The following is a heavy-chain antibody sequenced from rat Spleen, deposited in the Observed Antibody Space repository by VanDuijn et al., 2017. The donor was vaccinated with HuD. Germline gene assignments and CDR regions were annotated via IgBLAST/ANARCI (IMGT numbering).Heavy chain of an antibody. J-gene: IGHJ2*01. CDR1: GFTFSNYG. CDR3: ARQLTTEASFDY. V-gene: IGHV5-29*01. Sequence: EVQLVESGGDLVQPGRSLKLSCAASGFTFSNYGMAWVRQAPTKGLEWVATISYDVIITYYRDSVKGRFTVSRDNAKSTLHLQMDSLRSEDTATYYCARQLTTEASFDYWGQGVMVTVSS. D-gene: IGHD1-11*01. CDR2: ISYDVIIT.